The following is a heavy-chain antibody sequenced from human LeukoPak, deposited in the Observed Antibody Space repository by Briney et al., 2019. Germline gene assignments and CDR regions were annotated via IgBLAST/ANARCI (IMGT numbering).Heavy chain of an antibody. D-gene: IGHD6-19*01. CDR3: AKLTRIAVAGTDFDY. V-gene: IGHV3-30*18. CDR1: GFTFSSYG. CDR2: ISYDGSNK. Sequence: PGGSLRLSCAASGFTFSSYGMHWVRQAPGKGLEWVAVISYDGSNKYYADSVKGRFTIPRDNSKNTLYLQMNSLRAEDTAVYYCAKLTRIAVAGTDFDYWGQGTLVTVSS. J-gene: IGHJ4*02.